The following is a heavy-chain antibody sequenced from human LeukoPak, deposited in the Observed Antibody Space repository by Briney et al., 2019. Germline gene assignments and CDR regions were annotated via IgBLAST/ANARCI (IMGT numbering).Heavy chain of an antibody. J-gene: IGHJ4*02. CDR2: MNSDGSST. Sequence: PGGSLRLSCAASGFTFSRYWMHWVRQAPGKGLLWVSRMNSDGSSTNYADSVKGRFTVSRDNAKNTLYLQVNNLRAEDTAVYYCARGPNSNWSGLDFWGQGTLLTVSS. CDR1: GFTFSRYW. V-gene: IGHV3-74*01. CDR3: ARGPNSNWSGLDF. D-gene: IGHD6-6*01.